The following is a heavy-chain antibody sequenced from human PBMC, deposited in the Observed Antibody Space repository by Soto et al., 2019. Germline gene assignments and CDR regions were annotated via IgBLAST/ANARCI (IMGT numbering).Heavy chain of an antibody. J-gene: IGHJ4*02. CDR3: XXXXXXXSDVXAEH. Sequence: EVQLVESGGGLVQPGESLRLSCAASGFTVSRYWLNWVRQTPGKGLEWVANIRQDGSETYYVDSVKGRFNISRDNAKXXXXXXXXXXXXXXXXXXXXXXXXXXXSDVXAEHWGQGTLVTVSS. D-gene: IGHD2-21*02. CDR2: IRQDGSET. CDR1: GFTVSRYW. V-gene: IGHV3-7*01.